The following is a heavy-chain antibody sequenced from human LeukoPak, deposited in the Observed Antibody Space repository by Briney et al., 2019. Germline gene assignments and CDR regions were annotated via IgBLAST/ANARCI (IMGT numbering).Heavy chain of an antibody. CDR1: GGSISSYY. Sequence: SETLSLTCTVSGGSISSYYWSWIRQPPGKGLEWIGYIYYSGSTNYNPSLKSRVTISVDTSKNQSSLKLSSVTAADTAVYYCARKRLSYCGGDCYSGWFDPWGQGSLVTVSS. D-gene: IGHD2-21*02. CDR3: ARKRLSYCGGDCYSGWFDP. V-gene: IGHV4-59*01. CDR2: IYYSGST. J-gene: IGHJ5*02.